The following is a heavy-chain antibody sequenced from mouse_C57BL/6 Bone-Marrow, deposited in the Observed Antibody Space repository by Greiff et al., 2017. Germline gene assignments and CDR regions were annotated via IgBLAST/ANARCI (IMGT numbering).Heavy chain of an antibody. J-gene: IGHJ3*01. D-gene: IGHD2-1*01. CDR3: ARGGYYGNYEAWFAY. CDR2: IYPGDGDT. V-gene: IGHV1-82*01. Sequence: QVQLQQSGPELVKPGASVKISCKASGYAFSSSWMNWVKQRPGKGLEWIGRIYPGDGDTNYNGKFKGNATLTADKSSSTAYMQLSSLTSEDSAVYFCARGGYYGNYEAWFAYWGQGTLVTVSA. CDR1: GYAFSSSW.